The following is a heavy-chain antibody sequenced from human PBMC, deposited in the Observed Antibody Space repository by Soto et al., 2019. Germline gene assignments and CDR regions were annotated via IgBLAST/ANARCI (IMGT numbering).Heavy chain of an antibody. J-gene: IGHJ6*02. V-gene: IGHV3-53*03. Sequence: PGVSLRLSCAASGFTVSSNYMSWVRQTPGKGLEWVSVIYSGGSTYYADSVKGRFTISRDNAKNSLYLQMNSLRAEDTAVYYCAFGEEYRYYYYGMDVWGQVTTVTVSS. CDR1: GFTVSSNY. D-gene: IGHD2-2*02. CDR3: AFGEEYRYYYYGMDV. CDR2: IYSGGST.